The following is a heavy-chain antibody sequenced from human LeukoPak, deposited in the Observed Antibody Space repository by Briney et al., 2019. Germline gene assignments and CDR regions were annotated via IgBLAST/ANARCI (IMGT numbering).Heavy chain of an antibody. J-gene: IGHJ5*02. V-gene: IGHV1-46*01. Sequence: EASVKVSCKASGYAFTRHYMHWVRQAPGQGLEWMGLINPSGSSTIYAQKFQGRVTITRNTSISTAYMELSSLRSEDTAVYYCAGRGYGGPFDPWGQGTLVTVSS. CDR2: INPSGSST. D-gene: IGHD4-23*01. CDR3: AGRGYGGPFDP. CDR1: GYAFTRHY.